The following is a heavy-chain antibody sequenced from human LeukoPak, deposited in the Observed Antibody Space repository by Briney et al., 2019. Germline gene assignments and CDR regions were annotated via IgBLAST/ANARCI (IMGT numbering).Heavy chain of an antibody. Sequence: PPETLSLSCAVYGGSFSAYYWSWIRQPPGKGLEWVGEINHSGSTNYNLSLKSRVTISVDTSKNQFSLKLSSVTAADTAVYYCARWVGGSYYDFDYSGQGALVTVSS. CDR3: ARWVGGSYYDFDY. D-gene: IGHD1-26*01. J-gene: IGHJ4*02. CDR2: INHSGST. CDR1: GGSFSAYY. V-gene: IGHV4-34*01.